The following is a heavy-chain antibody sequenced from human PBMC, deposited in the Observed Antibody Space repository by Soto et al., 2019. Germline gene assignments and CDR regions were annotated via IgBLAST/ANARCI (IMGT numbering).Heavy chain of an antibody. Sequence: PSETLSLTCTVSGGSISSYYWSWIRQPPGKGLEWIGYIYYSGSTDYNPSLKSRVTISVDTSKNQFSLKLSSVTAAGTAVYYCARILSSGYYQSSLTFDYWGQGTLVTVSS. D-gene: IGHD3-22*01. V-gene: IGHV4-59*01. J-gene: IGHJ4*02. CDR1: GGSISSYY. CDR2: IYYSGST. CDR3: ARILSSGYYQSSLTFDY.